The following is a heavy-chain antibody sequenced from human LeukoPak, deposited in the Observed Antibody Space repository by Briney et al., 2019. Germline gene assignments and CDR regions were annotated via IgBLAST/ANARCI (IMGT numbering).Heavy chain of an antibody. CDR2: INPSSGGT. CDR3: ARADRLHGGPYLIGP. J-gene: IGHJ5*02. Sequence: ASVKVSCKTSGYSFTDYYMHWVRQAPRQGLEWMGWINPSSGGTSSAQKFQGRVTMTRDSSITTVYMEVRWQTSDDTAVYYCARADRLHGGPYLIGPWGQGTLVTVSS. D-gene: IGHD2-21*01. CDR1: GYSFTDYY. V-gene: IGHV1-2*02.